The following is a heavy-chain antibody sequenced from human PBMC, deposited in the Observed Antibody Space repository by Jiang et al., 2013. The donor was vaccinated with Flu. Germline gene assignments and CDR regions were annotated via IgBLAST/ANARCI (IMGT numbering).Heavy chain of an antibody. CDR3: ARVTTVTTPPHWYFDL. CDR2: IIPIFGTA. J-gene: IGHJ2*01. CDR1: GGTFSSYA. V-gene: IGHV1-69*06. Sequence: SGAEVKKPGSSVKVSCKASGGTFSSYAISWVRQAPGQGLEWMGGIIPIFGTANYAQKFQGRVTITADKSASTAYMELSSLRSEDTAVYYCARVTTVTTPPHWYFDLWGRGTLVTVSS. D-gene: IGHD4-17*01.